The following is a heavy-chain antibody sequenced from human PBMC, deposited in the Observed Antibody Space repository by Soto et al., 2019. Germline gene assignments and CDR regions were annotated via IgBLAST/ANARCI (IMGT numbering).Heavy chain of an antibody. D-gene: IGHD5-12*01. Sequence: PGGSLRLSCAASGFIFSSYAMNWVRQAPGKGLEWVSGISGGGGSTDYADSVKGRFTISRDNSKNTLFLQINSLRAEDTAVYYCARTIVARRYGMDFWGRGTTVTVSS. V-gene: IGHV3-23*01. CDR3: ARTIVARRYGMDF. CDR1: GFIFSSYA. J-gene: IGHJ6*02. CDR2: ISGGGGST.